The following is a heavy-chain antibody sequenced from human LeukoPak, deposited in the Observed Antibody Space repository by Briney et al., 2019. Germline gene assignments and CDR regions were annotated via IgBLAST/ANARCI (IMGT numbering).Heavy chain of an antibody. D-gene: IGHD4-17*01. CDR2: IKGKTDGGTT. CDR3: TTGPYGYGDYEGDYYFDY. J-gene: IGHJ4*02. V-gene: IGHV3-15*01. Sequence: GGSLRLSCAASGFTFSNAWMSWVRQAPGKGLEWVGRIKGKTDGGTTDYAAPVKGRFTISRDDSKNTLYLQMNSLKTEDTAVYYCTTGPYGYGDYEGDYYFDYWGQGTLVTVSS. CDR1: GFTFSNAW.